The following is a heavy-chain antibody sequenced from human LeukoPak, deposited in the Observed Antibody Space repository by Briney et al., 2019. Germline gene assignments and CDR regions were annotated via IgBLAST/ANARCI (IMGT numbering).Heavy chain of an antibody. CDR3: ARGCSGGSCYESKFDP. CDR1: RFTFSSYW. CDR2: IKQDGSEK. D-gene: IGHD2-15*01. Sequence: GGSLRLSCAASRFTFSSYWMSWVRQAPGKGLEWVASIKQDGSEKYFVDSVKGRFTISRDNAKNSLYLQMNSLRAEDTAVYYCARGCSGGSCYESKFDPWGQGTLVTVSS. J-gene: IGHJ5*02. V-gene: IGHV3-7*01.